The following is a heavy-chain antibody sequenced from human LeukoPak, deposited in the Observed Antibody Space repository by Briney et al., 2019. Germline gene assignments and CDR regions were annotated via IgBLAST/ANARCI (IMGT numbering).Heavy chain of an antibody. V-gene: IGHV3-33*01. J-gene: IGHJ5*02. CDR2: IWYDGSNK. Sequence: SGGSLRLSCAASGFTFSSYGMHWVRQAPGKGLEWVAVIWYDGSNKYYADSVKGRFTISRDNSKNTLYLQMNSLRAEDTAVYYCARDPCTSSWSPARRCWFDPWGQGTLVTVSS. CDR3: ARDPCTSSWSPARRCWFDP. CDR1: GFTFSSYG. D-gene: IGHD6-13*01.